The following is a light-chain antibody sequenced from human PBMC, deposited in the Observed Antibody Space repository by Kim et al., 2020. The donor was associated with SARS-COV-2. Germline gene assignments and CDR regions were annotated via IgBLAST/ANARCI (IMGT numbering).Light chain of an antibody. Sequence: SVSPGESATLSCRASRTVNSNLAWYQQKPGQAPRLLIYGASTRATDIPARFSGSGSGTEFVLTISSLQAEDFAVYYCQQYSTWPRTFGQGTKLEI. CDR2: GAS. CDR3: QQYSTWPRT. V-gene: IGKV3-15*01. CDR1: RTVNSN. J-gene: IGKJ2*01.